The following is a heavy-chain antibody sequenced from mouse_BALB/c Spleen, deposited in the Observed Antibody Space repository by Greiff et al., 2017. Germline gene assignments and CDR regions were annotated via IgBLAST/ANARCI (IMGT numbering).Heavy chain of an antibody. CDR1: GYTFTDYV. D-gene: IGHD2-3*01. CDR2: IYPGSGST. Sequence: QVQLKQSRPELVKPGASVKMSCKASGYTFTDYVISWVKQRTGQGLEWIGEIYPGSGSTYYNEKFKGKATLTADKSSNTAYMQLSSLTSEDSAVYFCAREDGFDYWGQGTTLTVSS. J-gene: IGHJ2*01. CDR3: AREDGFDY. V-gene: IGHV1-77*01.